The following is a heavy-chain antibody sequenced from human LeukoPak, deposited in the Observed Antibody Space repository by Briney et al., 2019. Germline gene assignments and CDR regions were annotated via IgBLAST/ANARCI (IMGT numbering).Heavy chain of an antibody. CDR1: GFTFNNYA. CDR3: ARRAGAYSHPYDY. D-gene: IGHD4/OR15-4a*01. V-gene: IGHV3-23*01. J-gene: IGHJ4*02. CDR2: ISGSGGST. Sequence: GGSLRLSCVSSGFTFNNYAMNWVRQAPGKGLEWVSAISGSGGSTYYADSVKGRFTISRDNSKNTLYLQMNSLRAEDTAVYYCARRAGAYSHPYDYWGQGTLVTVSS.